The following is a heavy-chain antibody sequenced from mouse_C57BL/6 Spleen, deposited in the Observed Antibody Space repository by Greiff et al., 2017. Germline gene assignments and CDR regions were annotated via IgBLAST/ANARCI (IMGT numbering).Heavy chain of an antibody. CDR2: ISYDGSN. CDR1: GYSITSGYY. V-gene: IGHV3-6*01. D-gene: IGHD2-4*01. J-gene: IGHJ4*01. CDR3: AIVYYDYSYAMDY. Sequence: EVKLMESGPGLVKPSQSLSLTCSVTGYSITSGYYWNWIRQFPGNKLEWMGYISYDGSNNYNPSLKNRISITRDTSKNQFFLKLNSVTTEDTATYYCAIVYYDYSYAMDYWGQGTSVTVSS.